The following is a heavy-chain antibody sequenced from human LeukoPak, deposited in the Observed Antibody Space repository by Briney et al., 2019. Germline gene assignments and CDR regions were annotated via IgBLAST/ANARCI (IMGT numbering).Heavy chain of an antibody. J-gene: IGHJ4*02. CDR2: IYHSGST. D-gene: IGHD3-22*01. V-gene: IGHV4-30-2*01. CDR1: GGSISSGGYS. CDR3: ARALRDSSGYYSITYYFDY. Sequence: KPSETLSLTCAVSGGSISSGGYSWSWIRQPPGKGLEWIGYIYHSGSTYYNPSLKSRVTISVDRSKNPFSLKLSSVTAADTAVYYCARALRDSSGYYSITYYFDYWGQGTLVTVSS.